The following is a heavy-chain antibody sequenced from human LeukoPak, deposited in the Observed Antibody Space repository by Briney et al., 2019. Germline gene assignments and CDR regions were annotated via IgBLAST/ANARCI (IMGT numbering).Heavy chain of an antibody. CDR3: AKDRGYTGYDSGGIDF. CDR1: GFTFRSYA. Sequence: GGSLRLSCAASGFTFRSYAMHWVRQSPGKGLEWVSSISYGDGTAFYAGSVKGRFTVSRDNSRTILYLQMDSLRAEDTAVYYCAKDRGYTGYDSGGIDFWGQGTLVTVSS. V-gene: IGHV3-23*01. D-gene: IGHD5-12*01. J-gene: IGHJ4*02. CDR2: ISYGDGTA.